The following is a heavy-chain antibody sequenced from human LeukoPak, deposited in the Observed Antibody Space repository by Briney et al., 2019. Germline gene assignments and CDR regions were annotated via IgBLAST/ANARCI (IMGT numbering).Heavy chain of an antibody. D-gene: IGHD6-13*01. CDR1: GYTFTSYA. CDR3: ARNHKLMGIAAAPRNWFDP. V-gene: IGHV1-3*01. J-gene: IGHJ5*02. CDR2: INAGNGNT. Sequence: ASVKVSCKASGYTFTSYAMHWVRQAPGQRLEWMGWINAGNGNTKYSQKFQGRVTITRDTSASTAYMELSSLRSEDTAVYYCARNHKLMGIAAAPRNWFDPWGQGTLVTVSS.